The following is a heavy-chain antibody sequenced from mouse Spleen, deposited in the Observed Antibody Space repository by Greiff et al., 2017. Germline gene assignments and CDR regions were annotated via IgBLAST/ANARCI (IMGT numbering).Heavy chain of an antibody. CDR2: IYPGSGNT. J-gene: IGHJ3*01. D-gene: IGHD2-4*01. CDR3: ARGDYDYGEFAY. Sequence: VQLQQSGPEMVKPGASVKISCKDSGYSFTSYYINWVKQRPGQGLEWIGWIYPGSGNTKYNEKFKGKATLTADTSSSTAYMQLSSLTSEDSAVYYCARGDYDYGEFAYWGQGTLVTVSA. V-gene: IGHV1-66*01. CDR1: GYSFTSYY.